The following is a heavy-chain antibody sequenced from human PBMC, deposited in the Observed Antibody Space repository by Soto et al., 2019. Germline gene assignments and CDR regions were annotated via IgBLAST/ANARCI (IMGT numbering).Heavy chain of an antibody. Sequence: GASVKVSCKASGYTFTSYAMHWVRQAPGQSLEWMGWINAGNGNTKYSQKFQGRVTITRDTSASTAYMELSSLRSEDTAVYYCARGLGLYYFDYWGQGTLVTVSS. CDR2: INAGNGNT. CDR1: GYTFTSYA. D-gene: IGHD1-26*01. V-gene: IGHV1-3*01. CDR3: ARGLGLYYFDY. J-gene: IGHJ4*02.